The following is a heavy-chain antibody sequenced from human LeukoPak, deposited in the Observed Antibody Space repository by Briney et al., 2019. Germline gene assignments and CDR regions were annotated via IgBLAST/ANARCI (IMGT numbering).Heavy chain of an antibody. CDR3: ARVLSGYSSSWYDY. CDR1: GGTSSSYA. V-gene: IGHV1-69*06. CDR2: IIPIFGTA. Sequence: GASVKVSCRASGGTSSSYAISWVRQAPGQGLEWMGGIIPIFGTANYAQKFQGRVTITADKSTSTAYMELSSLRSEDTAVYYCARVLSGYSSSWYDYWGQGTLVTVSS. J-gene: IGHJ4*02. D-gene: IGHD6-13*01.